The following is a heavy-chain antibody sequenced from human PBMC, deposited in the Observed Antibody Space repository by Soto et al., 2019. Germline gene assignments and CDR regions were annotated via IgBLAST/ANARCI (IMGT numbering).Heavy chain of an antibody. CDR3: ARDPSYYGMDV. CDR1: LFSYTFKS. CDR2: INAGNGNT. J-gene: IGHJ6*02. V-gene: IGHV1-3*01. Sequence: SKYSLFSYTFKSIDCVHQAPGQRLEWMGWINAGNGNTKYSQKFQGRVTITRDTSASTAYMELSSLRSEDTAVYYCARDPSYYGMDVWGQGTTVIVSS.